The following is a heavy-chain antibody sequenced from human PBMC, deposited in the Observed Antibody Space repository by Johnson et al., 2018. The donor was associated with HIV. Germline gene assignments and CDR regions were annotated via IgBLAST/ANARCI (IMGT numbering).Heavy chain of an antibody. D-gene: IGHD1-26*01. J-gene: IGHJ3*02. CDR3: ARGRSYPSGWGRDAFDI. V-gene: IGHV3-23*01. CDR1: GLSFSSYA. CDR2: ISLGGGRT. Sequence: QPGESLRLSCAASGLSFSSYAMSWVRQAPGKGLEWVSTISLGGGRTYYADPVKGRFTISRDNAKNSLYLQMNSLSAEDTAVYYCARGRSYPSGWGRDAFDIWGQGTMVTVSS.